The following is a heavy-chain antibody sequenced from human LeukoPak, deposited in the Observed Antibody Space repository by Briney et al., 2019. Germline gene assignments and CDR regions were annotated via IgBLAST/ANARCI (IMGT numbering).Heavy chain of an antibody. Sequence: SQTLSLTCAISGDSVSSNSVTWNWIRQSPSRGLEWLGRTYYRSTWYNDYAVSVRGRITVNPDTSKNQFSLHLNPVTPEDTAVYYCARRLTQYDCFDPWGQGILVTVPS. J-gene: IGHJ5*02. V-gene: IGHV6-1*01. CDR2: TYYRSTWYN. CDR1: GDSVSSNSVT. D-gene: IGHD2-2*01. CDR3: ARRLTQYDCFDP.